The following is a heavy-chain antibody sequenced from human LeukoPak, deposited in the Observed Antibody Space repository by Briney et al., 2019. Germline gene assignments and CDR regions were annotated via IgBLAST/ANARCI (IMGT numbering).Heavy chain of an antibody. CDR1: GFTFSSYA. V-gene: IGHV3-30*04. J-gene: IGHJ4*02. Sequence: GRSLRLSCAASGFTFSSYAMHWVRQAPGKGLEWVAVISYDGSNKYYADSVKGRFTISGDNSKNTLYLQMNSLRAEDTAVYYCARAWTYSSSLLDYWGQGTLDTVSS. CDR3: ARAWTYSSSLLDY. D-gene: IGHD6-6*01. CDR2: ISYDGSNK.